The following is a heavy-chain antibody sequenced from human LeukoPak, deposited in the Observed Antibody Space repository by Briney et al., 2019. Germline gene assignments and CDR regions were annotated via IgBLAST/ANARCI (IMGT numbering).Heavy chain of an antibody. D-gene: IGHD3-9*01. J-gene: IGHJ5*02. Sequence: GGSLRLSCAASGFTFSSHWMSWVRQAPGKGLEWVANIKQDGSEKYYVDSVKGRFTISRDNAKNSLYLQMNSLRAEDTAVYYCARDFEYYDILTGYSLNWFDPWGQGTLVTVSS. CDR3: ARDFEYYDILTGYSLNWFDP. V-gene: IGHV3-7*05. CDR2: IKQDGSEK. CDR1: GFTFSSHW.